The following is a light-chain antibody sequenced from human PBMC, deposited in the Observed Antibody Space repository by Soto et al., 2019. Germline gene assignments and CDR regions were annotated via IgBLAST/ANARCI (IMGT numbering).Light chain of an antibody. CDR3: ETWESNPRV. V-gene: IGLV4-60*02. CDR2: LEGSGSY. J-gene: IGLJ3*02. CDR1: SGHSSYI. Sequence: QSVLTQSSSASASLGSSVKLTCTLSSGHSSYIIAWHQQQPGKAPRYLMKLEGSGSYNKGSGVPDRFSGSSSGADRYLTIPTLRFEGEADYYWETWESNPRVFGGGTKPTVL.